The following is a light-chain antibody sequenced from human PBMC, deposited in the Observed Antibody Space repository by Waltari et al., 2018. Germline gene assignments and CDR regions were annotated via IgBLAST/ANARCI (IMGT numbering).Light chain of an antibody. V-gene: IGKV3-11*01. CDR1: QRVGTY. J-gene: IGKJ2*01. CDR2: DAS. CDR3: QQRSSWTPHT. Sequence: EIVLTQSPATLSLSPGETATLSCRASQRVGTYLAWYQQKPGQAPRILISDASNRATGIPDRFRGSGSGTDFTLTISSLEPEDFAVYYCQQRSSWTPHTFGQGARLEIK.